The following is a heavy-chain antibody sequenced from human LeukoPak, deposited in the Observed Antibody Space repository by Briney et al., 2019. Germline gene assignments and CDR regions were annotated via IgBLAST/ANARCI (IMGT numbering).Heavy chain of an antibody. CDR3: AGDRIATGYFDY. J-gene: IGHJ4*02. Sequence: SETLSLTCTVSGGSISSHYWTWIRQPAGKGLEWVGRIYISGNTKYNPSLKSRLTISADKSKNQFYLKLASVTAAETAVYYCAGDRIATGYFDYWGQGILVTVSS. D-gene: IGHD3-9*01. CDR2: IYISGNT. V-gene: IGHV4-4*07. CDR1: GGSISSHY.